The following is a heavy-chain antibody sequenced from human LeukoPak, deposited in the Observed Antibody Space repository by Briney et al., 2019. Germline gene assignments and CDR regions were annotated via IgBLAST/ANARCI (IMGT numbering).Heavy chain of an antibody. CDR1: EYTFTGYY. Sequence: GASVKVSCKASEYTFTGYYMHWVRQAPGQGLEWMGIINPSGGSTSYAQKFQGRVTMTRDTSTSTVYMELSSLRSEATAVYYCARGYLWFGELLYSGNLDYWGQGTLVTVSS. CDR3: ARGYLWFGELLYSGNLDY. V-gene: IGHV1-46*01. J-gene: IGHJ4*02. D-gene: IGHD3-10*01. CDR2: INPSGGST.